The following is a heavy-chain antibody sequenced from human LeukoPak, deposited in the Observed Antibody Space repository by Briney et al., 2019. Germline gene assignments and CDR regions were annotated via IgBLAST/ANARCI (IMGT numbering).Heavy chain of an antibody. V-gene: IGHV3-7*01. D-gene: IGHD4-11*01. CDR1: GFTFSSYW. J-gene: IGHJ4*02. CDR2: IKQDGSEK. CDR3: ARDPQPSYYGNYYFDY. Sequence: GGSLRLSCAASGFTFSSYWMSWVRQAPGKGLEWVANIKQDGSEKYYVDSVKGRFTISRDNAKNSLYLQMNSLRAEDTAVYYCARDPQPSYYGNYYFDYWGQGTLVTVSS.